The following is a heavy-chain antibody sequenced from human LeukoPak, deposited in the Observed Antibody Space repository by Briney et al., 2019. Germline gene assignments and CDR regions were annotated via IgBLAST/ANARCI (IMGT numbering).Heavy chain of an antibody. D-gene: IGHD3-10*01. CDR3: ARVRVGAYDFEY. CDR2: INPDGSTT. Sequence: GGSLRLSCAASGFTLSSYWMHWVRQVPGKGLVWVSRINPDGSTTTYADSVKGRFTISRDNAKNTLYLQMNSLRAEDTAVYYCARVRVGAYDFEYWGQGTLVPVSS. V-gene: IGHV3-74*01. J-gene: IGHJ4*02. CDR1: GFTLSSYW.